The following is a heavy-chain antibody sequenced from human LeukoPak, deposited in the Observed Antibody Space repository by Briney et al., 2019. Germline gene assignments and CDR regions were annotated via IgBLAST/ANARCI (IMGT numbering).Heavy chain of an antibody. CDR1: GYTFTSYG. CDR2: ISAYNGNT. D-gene: IGHD2-2*01. J-gene: IGHJ5*02. V-gene: IGHV1-18*01. CDR3: ARRYCSSTSCPWFDP. Sequence: GASVKVSCKASGYTFTSYGISWVRQAPGQGLEWVGWISAYNGNTNYAQKLQGRVTMTTDTSTSTAYMELRSLRSDDTAVYYCARRYCSSTSCPWFDPWGQGTLVTVSS.